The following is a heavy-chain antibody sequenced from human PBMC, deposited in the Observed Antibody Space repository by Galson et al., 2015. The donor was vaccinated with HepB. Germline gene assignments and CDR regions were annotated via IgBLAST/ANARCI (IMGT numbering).Heavy chain of an antibody. CDR3: ALESDWRARGFEYFQH. V-gene: IGHV3-23*01. J-gene: IGHJ1*01. CDR2: ISKNGDRT. Sequence: SLRLSCAASGFTFSTYAMSWVRQAQGKGLEWVSAISKNGDRTFYADSVKGRFTISRDNSENTLYLQMNSLRAEDTAVYYCALESDWRARGFEYFQHWGQGTLVTVSS. CDR1: GFTFSTYA. D-gene: IGHD3-10*01.